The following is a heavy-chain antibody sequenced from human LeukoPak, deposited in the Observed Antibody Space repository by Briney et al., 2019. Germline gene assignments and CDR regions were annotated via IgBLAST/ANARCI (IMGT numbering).Heavy chain of an antibody. V-gene: IGHV3-11*04. CDR3: ARDHGGNSAVVSSFDI. Sequence: GGSLRLSCAASGFTFSDYYMSWIRQAPGKGLEWVSYISSSGSTIYYADSVKGRFTISGDNAKNSLYLQMNSLRAEDTAVYYCARDHGGNSAVVSSFDIWGQGTMVTVSS. CDR1: GFTFSDYY. D-gene: IGHD4-23*01. CDR2: ISSSGSTI. J-gene: IGHJ3*02.